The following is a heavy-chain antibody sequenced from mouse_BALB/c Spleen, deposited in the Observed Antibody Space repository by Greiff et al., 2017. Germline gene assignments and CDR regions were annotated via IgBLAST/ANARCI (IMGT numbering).Heavy chain of an antibody. CDR2: INPYNDGT. V-gene: IGHV1-14*01. J-gene: IGHJ3*01. D-gene: IGHD1-1*01. CDR1: GYTFTSYV. CDR3: ARITTVEGFAY. Sequence: VQLQQSGPELVKPGASVKMSCKASGYTFTSYVMHWVKQKPGQGLEWIGYINPYNDGTKYNEKFKGKATLTSDKSSSTAYMELSSLTSEDSAVYYCARITTVEGFAYWGQGTLVTVSA.